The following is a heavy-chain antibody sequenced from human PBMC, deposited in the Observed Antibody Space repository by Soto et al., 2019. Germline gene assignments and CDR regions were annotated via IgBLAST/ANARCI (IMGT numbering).Heavy chain of an antibody. J-gene: IGHJ6*03. CDR1: GYTFTSYY. CDR3: ARLGGYYGSGSYSSTGTYYMDV. Sequence: ASVKVSCTASGYTFTSYYMHWVRQAPGQGLEWMGIINPSGGSTSYAQKFQGRVTMTRDTSTSTVYMELSSLRSEDTAVYYCARLGGYYGSGSYSSTGTYYMDVWGKGTTVTVSS. V-gene: IGHV1-46*03. CDR2: INPSGGST. D-gene: IGHD3-10*01.